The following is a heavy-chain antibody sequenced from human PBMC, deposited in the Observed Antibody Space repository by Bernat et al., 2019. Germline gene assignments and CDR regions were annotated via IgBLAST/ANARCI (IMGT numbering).Heavy chain of an antibody. Sequence: QVQLVQSGAEVKKPGSSVKVSCKASGGTFSSYTISWVRQAPGQGLEWMGRIIPILGIANYAQKFQGRGTITADKSTSTDYMELSSLRSEDTAVYYCASEKVDGYCSSTSCKAFDYWGQGTLVTVSS. CDR2: IIPILGIA. V-gene: IGHV1-69*02. CDR3: ASEKVDGYCSSTSCKAFDY. D-gene: IGHD2-2*01. J-gene: IGHJ4*02. CDR1: GGTFSSYT.